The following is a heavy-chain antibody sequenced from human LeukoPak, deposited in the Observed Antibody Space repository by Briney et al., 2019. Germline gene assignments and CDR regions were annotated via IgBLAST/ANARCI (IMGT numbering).Heavy chain of an antibody. V-gene: IGHV3-30*04. CDR1: GFTFSSYA. CDR2: ISYDGSNK. J-gene: IGHJ4*02. CDR3: ARGGSSIAAAGWY. D-gene: IGHD6-13*01. Sequence: PGRSLRLSCAASGFTFSSYAMHWVRQAPGKGLEWVAVISYDGSNKYYADSVKGRFTISRDNSKNTLYLQMNSLRAGDTAVYYCARGGSSIAAAGWYWGQGTLVAVSS.